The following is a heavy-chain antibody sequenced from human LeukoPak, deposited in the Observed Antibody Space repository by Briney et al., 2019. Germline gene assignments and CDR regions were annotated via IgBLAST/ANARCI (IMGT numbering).Heavy chain of an antibody. V-gene: IGHV3-9*01. D-gene: IGHD1-26*01. CDR3: AKDSFSGSYPGFDY. CDR2: ISWNSGSI. Sequence: GGPLRLSCAASGFTFDDYAMHWVRQAPGKGLEWVSGISWNSGSIGYADSVKGRFTISRDNSKNTLYLQMNSLRAEDTAVYYCAKDSFSGSYPGFDYWGQGTLVTVSS. CDR1: GFTFDDYA. J-gene: IGHJ4*02.